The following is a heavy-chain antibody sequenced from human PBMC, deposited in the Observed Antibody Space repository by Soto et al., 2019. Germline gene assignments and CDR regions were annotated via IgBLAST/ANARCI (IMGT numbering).Heavy chain of an antibody. CDR2: VSYGGNT. D-gene: IGHD5-12*01. V-gene: IGHV4-31*03. J-gene: IGHJ4*02. Sequence: SETLSLTCSVSGGSISSGGFYWNWIRQYPGKGLEWVGYVSYGGNTFYNPSLWGRVTILLDTSNNQFSLELKSVTAADTAVYFCASWSGYASYGSAFDYWGLGTLVTVSS. CDR1: GGSISSGGFY. CDR3: ASWSGYASYGSAFDY.